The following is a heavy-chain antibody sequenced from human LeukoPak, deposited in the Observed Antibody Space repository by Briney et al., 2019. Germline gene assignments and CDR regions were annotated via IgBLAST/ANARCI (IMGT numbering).Heavy chain of an antibody. CDR2: ISSSSSSYI. Sequence: GGSLRLSCAASGFTFSSYSMNWVRQAPGKGLEWVSSISSSSSSYIYYADSVKGRFTISRDNAKNSLYLQMNSLRAEDTAVYYCASLVVSNQGGDYTFDYWGQGTLVTVSS. J-gene: IGHJ4*02. CDR3: ASLVVSNQGGDYTFDY. D-gene: IGHD3-22*01. CDR1: GFTFSSYS. V-gene: IGHV3-21*01.